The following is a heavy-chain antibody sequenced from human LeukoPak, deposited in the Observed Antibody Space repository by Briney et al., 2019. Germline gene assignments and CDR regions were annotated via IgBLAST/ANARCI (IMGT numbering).Heavy chain of an antibody. CDR2: IYYSGST. CDR1: GGSVSSGSYY. J-gene: IGHJ5*02. CDR3: ASTVVVAATRSFDP. D-gene: IGHD2-15*01. V-gene: IGHV4-61*01. Sequence: SETLSLTCTVSGGSVSSGSYYWSWIRQPPGKGLEWIGYIYYSGSTNYNPSLKSRVTISVDTSKNQSSLKLSSVTAADTAVYYCASTVVVAATRSFDPWGQGTLVTVSS.